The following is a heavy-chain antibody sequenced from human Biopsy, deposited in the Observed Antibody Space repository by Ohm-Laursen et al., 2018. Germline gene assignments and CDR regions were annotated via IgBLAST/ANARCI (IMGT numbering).Heavy chain of an antibody. Sequence: SLRLSCAASGFPFHNYAMNWVRQAPRKGLEWVSGINAPGGKTYYADSVRGRFTISRDNSKQMVHLEINSLTADDPAVYYCVKQWGGYIFDSWGQGTLVTVSS. CDR2: INAPGGKT. CDR3: VKQWGGYIFDS. J-gene: IGHJ5*01. CDR1: GFPFHNYA. V-gene: IGHV3-23*01. D-gene: IGHD2-2*02.